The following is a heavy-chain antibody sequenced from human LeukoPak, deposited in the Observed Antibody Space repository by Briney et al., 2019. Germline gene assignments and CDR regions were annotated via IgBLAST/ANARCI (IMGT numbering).Heavy chain of an antibody. Sequence: GGSLRLSCAASGFTFSTYGMHWVRQAPGKGLEWVATISYGVSNTYYGDSVKGRFTISRDDSQNTLYLQMNSLRPEDTAVYYCATDSSGGYLYDWGQGTLVTVSS. J-gene: IGHJ4*02. CDR1: GFTFSTYG. CDR3: ATDSSGGYLYD. CDR2: ISYGVSNT. D-gene: IGHD6-6*01. V-gene: IGHV3-30*03.